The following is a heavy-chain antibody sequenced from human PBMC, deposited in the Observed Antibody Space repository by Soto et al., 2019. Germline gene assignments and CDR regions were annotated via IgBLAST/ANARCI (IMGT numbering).Heavy chain of an antibody. CDR3: ARHRFKYYDDTVYYYFDS. Sequence: QVQLVQSGAEVKKPGASVKVSCKASGYSFTSYGISWVRQAPGQGPEWMGWISGHNGNTNHPQSLQGRVTMTTDTSRNTAYMELRSLRSDDTAVYYCARHRFKYYDDTVYYYFDSWGQGTLVTVSS. J-gene: IGHJ4*02. V-gene: IGHV1-18*04. CDR1: GYSFTSYG. CDR2: ISGHNGNT. D-gene: IGHD3-22*01.